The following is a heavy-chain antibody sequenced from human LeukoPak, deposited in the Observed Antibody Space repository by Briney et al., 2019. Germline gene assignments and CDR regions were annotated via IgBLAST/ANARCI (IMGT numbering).Heavy chain of an antibody. Sequence: SETLSLTCAVYGGSFSGYYWSWIRQPPGKGLEWIGEINHSGSTNYNPSLKSRVTISVDTSKSQFSLKLSSVTAADTAVYYCARGQAIFGVVIIGGDYFDYWGQGTLVTVSS. V-gene: IGHV4-34*01. D-gene: IGHD3-3*01. CDR2: INHSGST. CDR1: GGSFSGYY. J-gene: IGHJ4*02. CDR3: ARGQAIFGVVIIGGDYFDY.